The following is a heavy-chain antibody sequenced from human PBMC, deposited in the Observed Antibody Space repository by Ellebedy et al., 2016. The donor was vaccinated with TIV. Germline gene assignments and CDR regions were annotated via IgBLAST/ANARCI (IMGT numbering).Heavy chain of an antibody. CDR2: IWHDGSNK. D-gene: IGHD3-16*02. V-gene: IGHV3-33*01. Sequence: GESLKISCAASGLSFKDHGMHWVRQAAGKGLEWVAVIWHDGSNKYYGDSVKGRFTISRDNAKNSLYLQMNSLRDEDTAVYYYARSHMITFGGVIVRSYYFDYWGQGTLVTVSS. J-gene: IGHJ4*02. CDR3: ARSHMITFGGVIVRSYYFDY. CDR1: GLSFKDHG.